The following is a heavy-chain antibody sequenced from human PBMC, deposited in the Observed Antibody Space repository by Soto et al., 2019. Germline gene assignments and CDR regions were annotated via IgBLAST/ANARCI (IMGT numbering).Heavy chain of an antibody. V-gene: IGHV3-21*06. Sequence: EVQLVESGGGLVKPGGSVRLSCEASGLTFTSDSMTWVRQAPGKGLEWVSSISSHGRDIFYADSVKGRFTISRDNAKDSLHLQMNSLTGEDSAVYYCARGAALAGKLELWGQGTLVTVSS. J-gene: IGHJ4*02. CDR2: ISSHGRDI. CDR3: ARGAALAGKLEL. D-gene: IGHD6-19*01. CDR1: GLTFTSDS.